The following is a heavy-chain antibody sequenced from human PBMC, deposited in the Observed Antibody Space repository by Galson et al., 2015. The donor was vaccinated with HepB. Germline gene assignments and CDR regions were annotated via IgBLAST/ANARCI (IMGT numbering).Heavy chain of an antibody. CDR3: ARVGSIEVDY. D-gene: IGHD3-10*01. J-gene: IGHJ4*02. CDR1: GFTFIAYE. V-gene: IGHV3-48*03. Sequence: SLRLSCAASGFTFIAYEMSWVRLAPGKGLEWISYITTSGSTIYYTDSVKGRFTVSRDNSKNTLYLQMNSLRAEDTAVYYCARVGSIEVDYWGQGTRVTVSP. CDR2: ITTSGSTI.